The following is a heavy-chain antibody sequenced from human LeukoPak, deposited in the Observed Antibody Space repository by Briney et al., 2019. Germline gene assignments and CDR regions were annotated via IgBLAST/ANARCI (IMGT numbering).Heavy chain of an antibody. Sequence: GGSLRLSCAASGFTFSSCGFNWVRQAPGKGLEWVSSIGPTGTDRYYADSVRGRFTISRDNAKNSMYLQMDSLRDEDTAVYYCATETIGRHYDYWGQGALLTVSS. CDR2: IGPTGTDR. J-gene: IGHJ4*02. V-gene: IGHV3-21*01. D-gene: IGHD1-14*01. CDR3: ATETIGRHYDY. CDR1: GFTFSSCG.